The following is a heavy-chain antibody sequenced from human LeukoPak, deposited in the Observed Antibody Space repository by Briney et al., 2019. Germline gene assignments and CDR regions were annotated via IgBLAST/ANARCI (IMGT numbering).Heavy chain of an antibody. CDR2: INADGSVK. CDR1: GFTFSSNG. CDR3: AKSLGTGAPYDY. V-gene: IGHV3-7*01. D-gene: IGHD1-1*01. J-gene: IGHJ4*02. Sequence: TGGSLRLSCAAFGFTFSSNGMSWVRRAPGKGLEWVATINADGSVKHYVDSVKGRFTISRDNAKNSLSLQMDTLRAEDTAVYYCAKSLGTGAPYDYWGQGTLVTVSS.